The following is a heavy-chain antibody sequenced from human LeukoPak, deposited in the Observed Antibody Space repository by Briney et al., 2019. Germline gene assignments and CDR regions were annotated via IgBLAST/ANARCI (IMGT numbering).Heavy chain of an antibody. CDR2: IYYSGST. Sequence: SETLSLTCTVSGGSISSYYWSWIRQPPGKGLEWIGYIYYSGSTNYNPSLKSRVTISVDTSKNQFSLKLSSVTAADTAVYYCARMGRDSSGRYVEDWFDPWGQGTLVTVSS. CDR3: ARMGRDSSGRYVEDWFDP. J-gene: IGHJ5*02. D-gene: IGHD6-19*01. V-gene: IGHV4-59*08. CDR1: GGSISSYY.